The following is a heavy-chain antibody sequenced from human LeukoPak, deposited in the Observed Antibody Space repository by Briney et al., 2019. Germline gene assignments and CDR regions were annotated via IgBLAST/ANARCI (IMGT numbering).Heavy chain of an antibody. CDR2: IYYSGRT. D-gene: IGHD3-10*01. CDR1: GDSIISSSYY. V-gene: IGHV4-39*01. Sequence: PSETLSLTCSVSGDSIISSSYYWGWIRQPPGKGLEWIGSIYYSGRTYYNPSLKSRVTISIDTSRSQFSLKLSSVTAADTAVYYCARTITMDSFDPWGQGTLVTVSS. CDR3: ARTITMDSFDP. J-gene: IGHJ5*02.